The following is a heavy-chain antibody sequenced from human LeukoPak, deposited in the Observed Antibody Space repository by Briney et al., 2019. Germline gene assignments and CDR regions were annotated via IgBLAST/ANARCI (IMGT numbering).Heavy chain of an antibody. D-gene: IGHD3-3*01. CDR2: MNPNSGNT. Sequence: GASVKVSCKASGYTLTNYDINWVRQATGQRLEWMGWMNPNSGNTGYPQKFQGRVTMTRNTSISTAYMELSGLRSEDTAVYYCARARFLDYWGQGTLVTVSS. J-gene: IGHJ4*02. CDR1: GYTLTNYD. V-gene: IGHV1-8*01. CDR3: ARARFLDY.